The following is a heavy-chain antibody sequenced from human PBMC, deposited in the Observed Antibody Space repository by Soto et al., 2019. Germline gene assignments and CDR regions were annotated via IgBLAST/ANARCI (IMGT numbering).Heavy chain of an antibody. D-gene: IGHD5-18*01. V-gene: IGHV4-34*01. CDR1: GGSFSGYY. Sequence: QVHLQQWGAGLLKPSETLSLTCAVYGGSFSGYYWSWIRQPPGKGLEWIGEINHSGSTNYNPSLKSRVTISVDTSKNQFSLKLSSVTAADTAVYYCARGGYSYGSGRYYFDYWGQGTLVTVSS. CDR3: ARGGYSYGSGRYYFDY. CDR2: INHSGST. J-gene: IGHJ4*02.